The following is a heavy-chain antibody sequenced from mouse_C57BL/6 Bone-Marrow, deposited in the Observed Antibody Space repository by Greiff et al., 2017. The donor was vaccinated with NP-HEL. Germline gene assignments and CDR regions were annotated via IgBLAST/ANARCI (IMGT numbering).Heavy chain of an antibody. CDR2: IDPENGDT. J-gene: IGHJ2*01. V-gene: IGHV14-4*01. Sequence: VQLKESGAELVRPGASVKLSCTASGFNIKDDYMHWVKQRPEQGLEWIGWIDPENGDTEYASKFQGKATITADTSSNTAYLQLSSLTSEDTAVYYCTTDWDVGFDYWGQGTTLTVSS. CDR1: GFNIKDDY. D-gene: IGHD4-1*01. CDR3: TTDWDVGFDY.